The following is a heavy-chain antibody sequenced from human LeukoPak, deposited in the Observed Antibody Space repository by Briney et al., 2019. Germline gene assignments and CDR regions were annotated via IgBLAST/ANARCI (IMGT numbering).Heavy chain of an antibody. CDR2: ISSRGSSI. Sequence: PGGSLKLSCAASEFTFSSYEMNWDRQAPGKGLEWISFISSRGSSIYYADSVKGRFTISRDNAKNSLYLQMNSLRAEDTAVYYCARDSGSYRGFDYWGQGTLVTVSS. D-gene: IGHD1-26*01. CDR1: EFTFSSYE. V-gene: IGHV3-48*03. CDR3: ARDSGSYRGFDY. J-gene: IGHJ4*02.